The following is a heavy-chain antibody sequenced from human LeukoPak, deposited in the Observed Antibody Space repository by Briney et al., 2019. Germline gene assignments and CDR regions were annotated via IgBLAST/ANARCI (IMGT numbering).Heavy chain of an antibody. CDR1: GFTFSSYG. D-gene: IGHD3-22*01. CDR2: IWYDGSNK. CDR3: ARAPYYYDSSGYWVTDYYFDY. J-gene: IGHJ4*02. Sequence: GSLRLSFAASGFTFSSYGMHWVRQAPGKGLEWVAVIWYDGSNKYYADSVKGRFTISRDNSKNTLYLQMNSLRAEDTAVYYCARAPYYYDSSGYWVTDYYFDYWGQGTLVTVSS. V-gene: IGHV3-33*01.